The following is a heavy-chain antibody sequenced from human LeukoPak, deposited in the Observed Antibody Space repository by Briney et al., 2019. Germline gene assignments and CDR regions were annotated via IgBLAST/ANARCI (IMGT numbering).Heavy chain of an antibody. CDR1: GGSISSICFY. J-gene: IGHJ4*02. Sequence: PSETLSLTCTVAGGSISSICFYWGWIRQPPGKGLEWIGSIYYSGSTYYNPSLKSRVTISVDTSKNQFSLKLSSVTAADTAVYYCARFSSGLDYWGQGTLVTVSS. CDR2: IYYSGST. D-gene: IGHD6-19*01. V-gene: IGHV4-39*01. CDR3: ARFSSGLDY.